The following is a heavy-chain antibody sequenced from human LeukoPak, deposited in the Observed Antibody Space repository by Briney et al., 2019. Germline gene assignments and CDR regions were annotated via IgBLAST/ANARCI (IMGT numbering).Heavy chain of an antibody. D-gene: IGHD2-8*01. CDR2: ISSSSSYI. Sequence: GGSLRLSCAASGFTFSSYSMNWVRQAPGKGLEWVSSISSSSSYIYYADSVKGRFTISRDNAKNSLYLQMNSRRAEDTAVYYCARDLLDCTNGVCYSGEYYYYYMDVWGKGTTVTVSS. CDR1: GFTFSSYS. V-gene: IGHV3-21*01. CDR3: ARDLLDCTNGVCYSGEYYYYYMDV. J-gene: IGHJ6*03.